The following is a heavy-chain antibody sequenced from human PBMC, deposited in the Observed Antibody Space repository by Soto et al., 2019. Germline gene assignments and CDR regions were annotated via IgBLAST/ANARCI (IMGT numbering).Heavy chain of an antibody. V-gene: IGHV4-30-4*01. J-gene: IGHJ4*02. CDR1: GGSISSGDYY. CDR3: ARGSDRRWDFDY. CDR2: IYYSGST. D-gene: IGHD1-26*01. Sequence: SETLSLTCTVSGGSISSGDYYWSWIRQPPGKGLEWIGYIYYSGSTYYNPSLKSRVTISVDTSKNQFSLKLSSVTAADTAVYYCARGSDRRWDFDYWGQGTLVTVSS.